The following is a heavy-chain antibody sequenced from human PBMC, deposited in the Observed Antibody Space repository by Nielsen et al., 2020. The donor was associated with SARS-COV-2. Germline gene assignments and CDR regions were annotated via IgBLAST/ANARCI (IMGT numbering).Heavy chain of an antibody. J-gene: IGHJ4*02. Sequence: SETLFLTCTVSGGSISSYYWSWIRQPPGKGLEWIGYIYYSGSTNYNPSLKSRVTISVDTSKNQFSLKLSSVTAADTAVYYCARSPRGNYFDYWGQGTLVTVSS. CDR1: GGSISSYY. CDR2: IYYSGST. D-gene: IGHD3-16*01. V-gene: IGHV4-59*01. CDR3: ARSPRGNYFDY.